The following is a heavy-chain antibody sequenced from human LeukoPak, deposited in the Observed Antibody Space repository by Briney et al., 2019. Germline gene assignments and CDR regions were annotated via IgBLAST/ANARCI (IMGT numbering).Heavy chain of an antibody. CDR2: ISSSSSTI. CDR1: GFTFSSYS. J-gene: IGHJ4*02. CDR3: AKVRGLYYDSSGFDY. D-gene: IGHD3-22*01. V-gene: IGHV3-48*04. Sequence: GGSLRLSCAASGFTFSSYSMNWVRQAPGKGLEWVSYISSSSSTIYYADSVKGRFTISRDNAKNSLYLQMNSLRAEDTAVYYCAKVRGLYYDSSGFDYWGQGTLVTVSS.